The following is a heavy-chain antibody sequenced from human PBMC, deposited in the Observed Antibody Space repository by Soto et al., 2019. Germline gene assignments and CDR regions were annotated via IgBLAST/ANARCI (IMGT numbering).Heavy chain of an antibody. D-gene: IGHD5-18*01. V-gene: IGHV3-33*01. J-gene: IGHJ4*02. CDR2: IWYDGSNK. CDR3: ARSKFRIQLWFFDY. CDR1: GFTFSSYG. Sequence: GGSLRLSCAASGFTFSSYGMHWVRQAPGKGLEWVAVIWYDGSNKYYADSVKGRFTISRDNSKNTLYLQMNSLRAEDTAVYYCARSKFRIQLWFFDYWGQGTLVAVSS.